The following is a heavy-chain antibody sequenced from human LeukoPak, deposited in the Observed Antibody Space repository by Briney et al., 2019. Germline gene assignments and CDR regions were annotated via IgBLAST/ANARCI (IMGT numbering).Heavy chain of an antibody. Sequence: ASVKVSCKASGYTFTGYHMHWVRQAPGQGLEWMGWINPNSGGTNYAQKFQGWVTMTRDTSISTAYMELSRLRSDDTAVYYCARRMDYGDYELDYWGQGTLVTVSS. CDR1: GYTFTGYH. V-gene: IGHV1-2*04. CDR3: ARRMDYGDYELDY. CDR2: INPNSGGT. D-gene: IGHD4-17*01. J-gene: IGHJ4*02.